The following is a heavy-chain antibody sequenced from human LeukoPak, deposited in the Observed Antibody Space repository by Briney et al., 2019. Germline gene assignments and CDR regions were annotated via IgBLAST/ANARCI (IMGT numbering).Heavy chain of an antibody. D-gene: IGHD3-22*01. CDR2: IKQDGSEK. CDR1: GFTFSSYA. V-gene: IGHV3-7*01. CDR3: ARDYDSSGYYYKVGHYFDY. J-gene: IGHJ4*02. Sequence: PGGSLRLSCAASGFTFSSYAMSWVRQAPGKGLEWVANIKQDGSEKYYVDSVKGRFTISRDNAKNSLYLQMNSLRAEDTAVYYCARDYDSSGYYYKVGHYFDYWGQGTLVTVSS.